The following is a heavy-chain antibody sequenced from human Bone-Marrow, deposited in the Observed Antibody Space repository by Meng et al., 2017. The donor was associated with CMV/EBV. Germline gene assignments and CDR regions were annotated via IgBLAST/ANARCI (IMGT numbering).Heavy chain of an antibody. V-gene: IGHV3-23*01. D-gene: IGHD3-3*01. J-gene: IGHJ5*02. CDR1: GFTFSSYA. CDR3: AKVPQYYDFWSGYST. CDR2: ISGSGGST. Sequence: GGSLRLSCAASGFTFSSYAMHWVRQAPGKGLEWVSAISGSGGSTYYADSVKGRFTISRDNSKNTLYLQMNSLRAEDTAVYYCAKVPQYYDFWSGYSTWGQGTLVTVSS.